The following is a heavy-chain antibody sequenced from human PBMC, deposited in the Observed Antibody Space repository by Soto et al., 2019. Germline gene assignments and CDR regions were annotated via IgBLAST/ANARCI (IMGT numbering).Heavy chain of an antibody. V-gene: IGHV4-59*01. D-gene: IGHD3-22*01. Sequence: SETLSLTCTVSGGSISSYYWSWIRQPPGKGLEWFGYIYYSGSTNYNPSLKSRVTISVDTSKNQFSLKLSSVTAADTAVYYCARSETYYYDSSGYFPTPIIDFWGPGIRVTVSS. J-gene: IGHJ4*02. CDR2: IYYSGST. CDR3: ARSETYYYDSSGYFPTPIIDF. CDR1: GGSISSYY.